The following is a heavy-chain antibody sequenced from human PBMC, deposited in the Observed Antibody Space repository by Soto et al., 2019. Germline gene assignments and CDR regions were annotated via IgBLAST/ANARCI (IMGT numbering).Heavy chain of an antibody. CDR3: ARAGPNSDYYFYGMAV. J-gene: IGHJ6*02. Sequence: GGSLRLSCAASGFSCNNYDMHWVRQARGKGLEWVSGIGTAGDAHYRDSVKGRFTISRDNGKNSLYLQMNSLGAGDTAVYYCARAGPNSDYYFYGMAVWGQGTTVTVSS. CDR2: IGTAGDA. D-gene: IGHD2-8*01. V-gene: IGHV3-13*04. CDR1: GFSCNNYD.